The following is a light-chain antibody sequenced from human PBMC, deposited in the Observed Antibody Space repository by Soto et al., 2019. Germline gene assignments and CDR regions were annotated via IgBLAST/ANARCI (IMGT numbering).Light chain of an antibody. J-gene: IGKJ2*01. CDR2: DAS. CDR1: QDISNY. V-gene: IGKV1-33*01. CDR3: QQYDNLLMYT. Sequence: DIQMTQSPSSLSASVGDIVTITCQASQDISNYLNWYQQKPGKAPKLLIYDASNLETGVPSRFSGSGSETDFTFTISSLQPEDIATYYCQQYDNLLMYTFGQGTKLEIK.